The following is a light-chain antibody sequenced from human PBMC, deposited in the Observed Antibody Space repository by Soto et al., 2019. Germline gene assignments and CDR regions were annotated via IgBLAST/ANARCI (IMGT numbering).Light chain of an antibody. CDR3: QQYNNWPRT. CDR1: QSVSTN. V-gene: IGKV3-15*01. Sequence: EIVMTQSPATLSVSPGARATLSCRASQSVSTNLAWYQQKPGQAPRLLIYGASIWATGIPARFSGSGSGTEFTLTISSPQSEDFAVYYCQQYNNWPRTFGQGTKLEIK. J-gene: IGKJ2*02. CDR2: GAS.